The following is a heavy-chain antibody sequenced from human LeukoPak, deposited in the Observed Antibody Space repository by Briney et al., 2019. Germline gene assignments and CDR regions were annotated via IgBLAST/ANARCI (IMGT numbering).Heavy chain of an antibody. J-gene: IGHJ4*02. D-gene: IGHD2-21*02. CDR2: IVVGSGNT. Sequence: SVKVSCKASGFTFTSSAVQWVRQARGQRLEWIGWIVVGSGNTNYAQKFQERVTITRDMSTSTAYMELSSLRPEDTALYFCAKEEGIRCGGDCPFDEWGQGTLVTVSS. CDR3: AKEEGIRCGGDCPFDE. CDR1: GFTFTSSA. V-gene: IGHV1-58*01.